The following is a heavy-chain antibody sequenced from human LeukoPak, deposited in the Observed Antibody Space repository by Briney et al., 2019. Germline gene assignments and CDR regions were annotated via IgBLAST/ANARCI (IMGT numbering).Heavy chain of an antibody. Sequence: GRSLRLSCAASGFTFSSYAMHWVRQAPGKGLEWVAVISYDGSNKYYANSVEGRFTISRDNSKNTLYLQMNSLRAEDTAVYYCARARGPIAARRGDAFDIWGQGTMVTVSS. CDR1: GFTFSSYA. CDR3: ARARGPIAARRGDAFDI. V-gene: IGHV3-30-3*01. J-gene: IGHJ3*02. CDR2: ISYDGSNK. D-gene: IGHD6-6*01.